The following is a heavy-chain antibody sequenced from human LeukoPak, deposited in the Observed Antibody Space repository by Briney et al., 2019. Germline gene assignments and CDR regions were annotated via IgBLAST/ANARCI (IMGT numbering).Heavy chain of an antibody. D-gene: IGHD3-10*01. V-gene: IGHV3-48*04. CDR2: ISSSSSSTI. CDR3: ARGRGYYGSGSYPFDY. Sequence: GGCLRLFCAASGFTFSSYSMNWVREAPGKGLEGVSYISSSSSSTIYYAGSVQGRFTISRENAKKSLYLQMNSLRAEDTAVYYCARGRGYYGSGSYPFDYWGRGTLVTVSS. CDR1: GFTFSSYS. J-gene: IGHJ4*02.